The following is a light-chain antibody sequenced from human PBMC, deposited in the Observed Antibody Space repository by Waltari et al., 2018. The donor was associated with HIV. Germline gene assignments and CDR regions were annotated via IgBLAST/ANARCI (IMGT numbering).Light chain of an antibody. CDR3: QVWHSNSDHVV. CDR1: NIGSQS. Sequence: SYVLTQPPSVSVAPGQTARITCEGNNIGSQSVHWYQQRPGQAPALVDHDDSDRPSGIPERFSGSNSGNTATLTISRVEAGDEADYYCQVWHSNSDHVVFGGGTKLTVL. J-gene: IGLJ2*01. V-gene: IGLV3-21*02. CDR2: DDS.